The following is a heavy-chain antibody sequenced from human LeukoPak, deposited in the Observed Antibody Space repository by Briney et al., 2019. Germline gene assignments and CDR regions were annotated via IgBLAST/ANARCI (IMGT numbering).Heavy chain of an antibody. D-gene: IGHD3-10*01. CDR3: ARDRTRTYYYGSGSYYDY. Sequence: GGSLRLSCAASGFTFSDYYRSWIRQAPGKGLEGVSYISSSGSTIYYADSGKGRFTISRDNAKNSLYLQMNSLRAEDTAVYYCARDRTRTYYYGSGSYYDYWGQGTLVTVSS. V-gene: IGHV3-11*01. J-gene: IGHJ4*02. CDR2: ISSSGSTI. CDR1: GFTFSDYY.